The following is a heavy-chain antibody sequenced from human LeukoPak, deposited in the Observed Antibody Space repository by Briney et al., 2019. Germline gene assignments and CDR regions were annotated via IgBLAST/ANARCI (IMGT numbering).Heavy chain of an antibody. CDR3: ARDSRYYYDSSGNYYFDY. J-gene: IGHJ4*02. CDR1: GGTFSSYA. Sequence: SVKVSCKASGGTFSSYAISWVRQAPGQGLEWMGGIIPIFGTANYAQKFQGRVTITADESTSTAYMELSSLRSEDTAVYYCARDSRYYYDSSGNYYFDYWGQGTLVTVSS. CDR2: IIPIFGTA. V-gene: IGHV1-69*01. D-gene: IGHD3-22*01.